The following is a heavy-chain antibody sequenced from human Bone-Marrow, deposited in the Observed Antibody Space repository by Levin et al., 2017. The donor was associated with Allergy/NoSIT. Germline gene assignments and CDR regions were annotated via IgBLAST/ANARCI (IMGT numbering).Heavy chain of an antibody. CDR3: ARDLTLWFGYYYYGMDV. D-gene: IGHD3-10*01. CDR1: GFTFSSYA. Sequence: GESLKISCAASGFTFSSYAMHWVRQAPGKGLEWVAVISYDGSNKYYADSVKGRFTISRDNSKNTLYLQMNSLRAEDTAVYYCARDLTLWFGYYYYGMDVWGQGTTVTVSS. J-gene: IGHJ6*02. CDR2: ISYDGSNK. V-gene: IGHV3-30-3*01.